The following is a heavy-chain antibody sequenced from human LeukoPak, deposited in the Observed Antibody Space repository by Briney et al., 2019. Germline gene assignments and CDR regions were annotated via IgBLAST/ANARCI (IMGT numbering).Heavy chain of an antibody. D-gene: IGHD3-10*01. V-gene: IGHV1-24*01. CDR2: FDPAERET. CDR3: ATDLVWFGE. J-gene: IGHJ4*02. Sequence: ASVKVSCKVSGYTLTELSMHWVRQAPGRGLEWMGGFDPAERETIYAQKFQGRVTMTEDTSTDTAYMELSSLRSEDTAVYYCATDLVWFGEWGQGTLVTVSS. CDR1: GYTLTELS.